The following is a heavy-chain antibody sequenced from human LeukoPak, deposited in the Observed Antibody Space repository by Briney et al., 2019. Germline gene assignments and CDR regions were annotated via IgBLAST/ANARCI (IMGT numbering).Heavy chain of an antibody. J-gene: IGHJ4*02. D-gene: IGHD5-24*01. CDR1: GFTFNSYV. CDR2: ISGSGGST. Sequence: QPGGSLRLSCAASGFTFNSYVMSWVRQAPGKGLEWVSAISGSGGSTYYADSVKGRFTISRDNSKNTLYLQMNSLRAEDTAVYYCAKRDGYIYYFDYWGQGTLVTVSS. V-gene: IGHV3-23*01. CDR3: AKRDGYIYYFDY.